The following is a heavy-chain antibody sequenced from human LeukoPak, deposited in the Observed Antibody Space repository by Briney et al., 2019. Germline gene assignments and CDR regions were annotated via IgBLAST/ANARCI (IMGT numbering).Heavy chain of an antibody. D-gene: IGHD3-22*01. J-gene: IGHJ4*02. CDR2: INHSGST. CDR1: GGSFSGYY. CDR3: AREGPEYYYDSSSLWDY. Sequence: PSETLSLTCAVYGGSFSGYYWSWIRQPPGKGLEWIGEINHSGSTNYNPSLKSRVTISVDTSKNRFSLKLSSVTAADTAVYYCAREGPEYYYDSSSLWDYWGQGTLVTVSS. V-gene: IGHV4-34*01.